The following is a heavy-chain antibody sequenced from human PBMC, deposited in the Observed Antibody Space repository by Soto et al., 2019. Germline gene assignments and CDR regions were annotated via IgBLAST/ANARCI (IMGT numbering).Heavy chain of an antibody. CDR2: ISSTSSYI. D-gene: IGHD3-22*01. CDR3: ATGYYDSSGYYFEY. V-gene: IGHV3-21*01. CDR1: GFTFSNYS. J-gene: IGHJ4*02. Sequence: EVQLMESGGGLVKPGGSLRLSCAASGFTFSNYSMNWVRQAPGKGLEWVSSISSTSSYIYYADSLKGRFTISRDNAKNSLYQQMNSLEVEDEAVYYCATGYYDSSGYYFEYWGQGTLVTVSS.